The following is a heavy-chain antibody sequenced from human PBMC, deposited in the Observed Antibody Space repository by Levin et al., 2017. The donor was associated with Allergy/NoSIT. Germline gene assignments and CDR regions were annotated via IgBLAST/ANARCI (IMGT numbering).Heavy chain of an antibody. Sequence: LSLTCAASGFTFSSSGMHWVRQAPGKGLEWVAVISYDGSNKYYADSVRGRFTISRDNSKNTLYLQMNSLRAEDTAVYYCAKALLDYYYFYAMDVWGQGTTVTVSS. CDR3: AKALLDYYYFYAMDV. J-gene: IGHJ6*02. CDR1: GFTFSSSG. CDR2: ISYDGSNK. V-gene: IGHV3-30*18.